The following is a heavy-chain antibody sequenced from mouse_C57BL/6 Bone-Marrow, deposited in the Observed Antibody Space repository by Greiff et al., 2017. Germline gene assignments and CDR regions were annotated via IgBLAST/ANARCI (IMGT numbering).Heavy chain of an antibody. CDR2: IYPRSGNT. V-gene: IGHV1-81*01. J-gene: IGHJ1*03. CDR1: GYTFTSYG. Sequence: VQVVESGAELARPGASVKLSCKASGYTFTSYGISWVKQRTGQGLEWIGEIYPRSGNTYYNEKFKGKATLTADKSSSTAYMELRSLTSEDSAVYFCASFDYYGSSYGYFDVWGTGTTVTVSS. CDR3: ASFDYYGSSYGYFDV. D-gene: IGHD1-1*01.